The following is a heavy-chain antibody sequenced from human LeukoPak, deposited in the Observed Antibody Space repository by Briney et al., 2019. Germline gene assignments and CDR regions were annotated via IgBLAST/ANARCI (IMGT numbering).Heavy chain of an antibody. D-gene: IGHD6-13*01. CDR3: AKDLSAADSYYYYYYMDV. CDR2: IRYDGSNK. J-gene: IGHJ6*03. V-gene: IGHV3-30*02. CDR1: GFTFSSYG. Sequence: PGGSLRLSCAASGFTFSSYGMHWVRQAPGKGLEWVAFIRYDGSNKYYADSVKGRFTISRDNSKNTLYLQMNSLRAEDTAVYYCAKDLSAADSYYYYYYMDVWGKGTTVTISS.